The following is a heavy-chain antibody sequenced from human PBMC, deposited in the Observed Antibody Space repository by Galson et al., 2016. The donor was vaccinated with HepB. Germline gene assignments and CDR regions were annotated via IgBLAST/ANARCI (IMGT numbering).Heavy chain of an antibody. V-gene: IGHV1-69*06. CDR2: IFPVFAKA. J-gene: IGHJ5*02. CDR3: TRGADGDLAYNWFDP. Sequence: SVKVSCKASGGTFGRYSISWVRRAPGRGLEWMGGIFPVFAKADYAQTFQGRVTITADRSTSTVYLAMNNLRSDDTAVYFCTRGADGDLAYNWFDPWGRGTPVTVSS. CDR1: GGTFGRYS.